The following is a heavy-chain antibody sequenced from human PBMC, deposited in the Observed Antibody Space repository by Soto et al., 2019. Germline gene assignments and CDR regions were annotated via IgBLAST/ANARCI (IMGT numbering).Heavy chain of an antibody. V-gene: IGHV3-30*18. D-gene: IGHD6-13*01. CDR3: AKTLIAAAGTPFYGMDV. J-gene: IGHJ6*02. CDR2: ISYDGSNK. CDR1: GFTFSSYG. Sequence: SQRLSCAASGFTFSSYGMHWVRQAPGKGLEWVAVISYDGSNKYYADSVKGRFTISRDNSKNTLYLQMNSLRAEDTAVYYCAKTLIAAAGTPFYGMDVWGQGTTVTVSS.